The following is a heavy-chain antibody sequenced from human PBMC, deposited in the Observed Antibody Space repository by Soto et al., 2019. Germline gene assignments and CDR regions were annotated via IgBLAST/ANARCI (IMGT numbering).Heavy chain of an antibody. CDR3: LRGYYMDV. J-gene: IGHJ6*03. CDR2: IDQDGSEK. Sequence: GGSLRLSCAASGFTFNTYWMNWVRQAAGKGLEWVANIDQDGSEKYYVDSVKGRFTISIDNTKNSLYLQMNSLKAEDTAVYYCLRGYYMDVWGKGTTVTVSS. V-gene: IGHV3-7*01. D-gene: IGHD3-10*01. CDR1: GFTFNTYW.